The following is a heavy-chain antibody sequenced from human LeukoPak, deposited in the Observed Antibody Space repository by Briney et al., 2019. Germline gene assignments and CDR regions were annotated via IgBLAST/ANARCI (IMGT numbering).Heavy chain of an antibody. V-gene: IGHV3-21*01. D-gene: IGHD2-2*01. CDR3: ARDCSSTSGCWGP. J-gene: IGHJ5*02. CDR2: ISSTSSYI. Sequence: GGSLRLSCAASGLIFRSYAMSWVRQAPGKGLEWVSAISSTSSYIYYGDSVKGRFTISRDNAKNSLYLQMNSLRAEDTAVYYCARDCSSTSGCWGPWGQGTLVTVSS. CDR1: GLIFRSYA.